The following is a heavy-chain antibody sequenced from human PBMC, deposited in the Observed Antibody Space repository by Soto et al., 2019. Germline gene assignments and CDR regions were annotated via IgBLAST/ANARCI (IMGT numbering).Heavy chain of an antibody. V-gene: IGHV1-69*13. J-gene: IGHJ4*02. CDR2: IIPRFGTT. D-gene: IGHD1-1*01. Sequence: GASVKVSCKASGDTFSRYTVNWVRQAPRQGLEWMGGIIPRFGTTNFAPTLQGRVTITADESTNTVYMEFSSLRSEDTALYFCARGRGLYNSGRSQLDYWGQGTLVTVSS. CDR1: GDTFSRYT. CDR3: ARGRGLYNSGRSQLDY.